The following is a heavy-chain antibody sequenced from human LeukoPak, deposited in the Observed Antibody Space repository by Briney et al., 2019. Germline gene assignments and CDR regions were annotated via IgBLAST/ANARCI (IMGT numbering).Heavy chain of an antibody. J-gene: IGHJ4*02. Sequence: QSGGSLRLSCAVSGFTFDDYAMHWVRHAPGKGLEWVSGINWNSGRIGYADSVKGRFTISRDNSKNTLDLQMNSLRAEDTAVYYCAKGYSVGATNLNFDYWGQGTLVTVSS. CDR2: INWNSGRI. D-gene: IGHD1-26*01. V-gene: IGHV3-9*01. CDR1: GFTFDDYA. CDR3: AKGYSVGATNLNFDY.